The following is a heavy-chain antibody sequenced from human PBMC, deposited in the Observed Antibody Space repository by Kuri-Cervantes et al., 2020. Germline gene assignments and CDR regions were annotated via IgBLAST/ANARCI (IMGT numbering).Heavy chain of an antibody. D-gene: IGHD3-22*01. CDR1: GYTFTSYD. CDR2: MNPNSGNT. Sequence: ASVKVSCKASGYTFTSYDINWVRQATGQGLEWMGWMNPNSGNTGYAQKFQGRVTMTRNTSISTAYMELRSLRSDDTAVYYCARVGKNYYDSSGYYYGYYYYYMDVWGKGTTVTVSS. J-gene: IGHJ6*03. CDR3: ARVGKNYYDSSGYYYGYYYYYMDV. V-gene: IGHV1-8*02.